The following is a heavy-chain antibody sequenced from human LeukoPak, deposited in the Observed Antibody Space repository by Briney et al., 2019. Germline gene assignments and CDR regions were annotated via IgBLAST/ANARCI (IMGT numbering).Heavy chain of an antibody. Sequence: GGSLRPSCAASGFTFSSYWMHWVRQAPGKGLVWVSRINSDGSNTSYADSVKGRFMISRDNAKNTMYLQMNSLRAEDTAVYYCARVVTTSEDWGQGTLVTVSS. CDR2: INSDGSNT. J-gene: IGHJ4*02. D-gene: IGHD1-14*01. CDR1: GFTFSSYW. V-gene: IGHV3-74*01. CDR3: ARVVTTSED.